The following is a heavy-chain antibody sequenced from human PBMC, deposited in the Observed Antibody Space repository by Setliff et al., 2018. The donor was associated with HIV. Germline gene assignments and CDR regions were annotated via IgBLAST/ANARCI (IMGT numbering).Heavy chain of an antibody. CDR2: ITGSGDTI. J-gene: IGHJ6*02. D-gene: IGHD3-22*01. CDR3: ARKGGYYYVAYYYGMDV. V-gene: IGHV3-48*03. CDR1: GFTFSNYE. Sequence: GSLRLSCAASGFTFSNYEMSWVRQAPGKGPEWVSYITGSGDTIYYADSVKGRFTMSRDNAKDSVYLQMNTLRVEDTAVYYCARKGGYYYVAYYYGMDVWGQGTTVTVSS.